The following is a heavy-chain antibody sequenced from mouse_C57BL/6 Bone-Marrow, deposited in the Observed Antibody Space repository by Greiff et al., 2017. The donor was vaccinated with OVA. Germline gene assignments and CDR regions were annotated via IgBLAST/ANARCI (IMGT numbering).Heavy chain of an antibody. J-gene: IGHJ1*03. V-gene: IGHV5-9-1*02. CDR3: TRDPPPNYYGSSYWYFDV. D-gene: IGHD1-1*01. CDR1: GFTFSSYA. CDR2: ISSGGDYI. Sequence: EVKLMESGEGLVKPGGSLKLSCAASGFTFSSYAMSWVRQTPEKRLEWVAYISSGGDYIYYADTVKGRFTISRDNARNTLYLQMSSLKSEDTAMYYCTRDPPPNYYGSSYWYFDVWGTGTTVTVSS.